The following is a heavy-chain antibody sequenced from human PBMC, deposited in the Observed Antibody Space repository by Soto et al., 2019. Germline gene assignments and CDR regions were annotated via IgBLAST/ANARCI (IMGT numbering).Heavy chain of an antibody. CDR3: TRDDIVVVPAAMTGDY. D-gene: IGHD2-2*01. Sequence: GGSLRLSCTASGFTFGDYAMSWFRQAPGKGLEWVGFIRSKAYGGTTEYAVSVKGRFTISRDDSKSIAYLQMNSLKTEDTAVYYCTRDDIVVVPAAMTGDYWGQGTLVTVSS. CDR1: GFTFGDYA. J-gene: IGHJ4*02. V-gene: IGHV3-49*03. CDR2: IRSKAYGGTT.